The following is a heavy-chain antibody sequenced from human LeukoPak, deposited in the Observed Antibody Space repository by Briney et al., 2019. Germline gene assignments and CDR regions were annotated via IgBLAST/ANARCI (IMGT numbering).Heavy chain of an antibody. Sequence: SETLSLTCTVSGGSISSYYWSWIRQPAGKGLEWIGRIYASGSTNYNPSLKSRVTMSVDTSRNQFSLKLSSVTAADTAVYYCARDDSGHDAFDIWGQGTMVTVSS. J-gene: IGHJ3*02. V-gene: IGHV4-4*07. CDR1: GGSISSYY. D-gene: IGHD1-26*01. CDR2: IYASGST. CDR3: ARDDSGHDAFDI.